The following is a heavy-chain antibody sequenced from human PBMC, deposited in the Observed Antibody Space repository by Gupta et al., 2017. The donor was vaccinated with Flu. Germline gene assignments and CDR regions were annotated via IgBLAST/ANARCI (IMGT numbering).Heavy chain of an antibody. CDR3: ARDSYSSSWYRGVDYFDY. V-gene: IGHV3-64*01. D-gene: IGHD6-13*01. CDR1: GFTFRSYA. J-gene: IGHJ4*02. CDR2: ISSNGGST. Sequence: EVQLVESGGGLVKPGVSLGLGGAACGFTFRSYAMHWVRRAPGKGLEYVSAISSNGGSTYYANSVKGRFTISRDNSKNTLYLQMGSLRAEDMAVYYCARDSYSSSWYRGVDYFDYWGQGTLVTVSS.